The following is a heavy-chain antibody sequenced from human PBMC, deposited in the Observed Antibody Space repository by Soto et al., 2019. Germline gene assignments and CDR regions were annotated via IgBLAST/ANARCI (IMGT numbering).Heavy chain of an antibody. D-gene: IGHD2-2*01. CDR2: IYRDDDK. CDR1: GFSLTTSGVG. V-gene: IGHV2-5*02. J-gene: IGHJ4*02. Sequence: SGPKRVNPTQTLTLTNAFTGFSLTTSGVGVGCIRQPPGKALEWLALIYRDDDKRYSPSLKSRLTITKDTSKNQVVLTMTNMDPVDTATYYCAHTMPPRVADYWGQGTLVTVSS. CDR3: AHTMPPRVADY.